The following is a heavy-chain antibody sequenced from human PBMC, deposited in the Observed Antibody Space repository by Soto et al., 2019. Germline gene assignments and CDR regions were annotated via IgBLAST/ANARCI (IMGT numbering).Heavy chain of an antibody. Sequence: PGESLKISCKGSGYSFTSYWISWVRQMPGKGLEWMGRIDPSDSYTNYSPSFQGHVTISADKSISTAYLQGSSLKASDTAMYYCASSGSYHYYGMDVWGQGTTVTVSS. D-gene: IGHD1-26*01. CDR2: IDPSDSYT. CDR1: GYSFTSYW. V-gene: IGHV5-10-1*01. CDR3: ASSGSYHYYGMDV. J-gene: IGHJ6*02.